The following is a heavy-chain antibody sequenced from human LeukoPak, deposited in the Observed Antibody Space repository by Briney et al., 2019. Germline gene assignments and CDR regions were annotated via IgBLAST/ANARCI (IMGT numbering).Heavy chain of an antibody. J-gene: IGHJ4*02. V-gene: IGHV1-2*02. CDR3: ARDDSSGYYYFDY. CDR1: GYTFTGYY. D-gene: IGHD3-22*01. Sequence: ASVKVSCKASGYTFTGYYVHCVRQAPGQGREWMGWINANSGGTNYAQKFQGRVTMTRDTSISTAYMELSRLRSDDTAVYYCARDDSSGYYYFDYWGQGTLVTVSS. CDR2: INANSGGT.